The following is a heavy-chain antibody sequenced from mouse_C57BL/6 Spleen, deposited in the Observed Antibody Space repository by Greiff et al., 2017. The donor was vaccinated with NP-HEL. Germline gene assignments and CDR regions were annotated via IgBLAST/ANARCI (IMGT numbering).Heavy chain of an antibody. D-gene: IGHD4-1*01. CDR2: IHPNSGST. CDR1: GYTFTSYW. J-gene: IGHJ1*03. V-gene: IGHV1-64*01. Sequence: QVQLQQPGAELVKPGASVKLSCKASGYTFTSYWMHWVKQRPGQGLEWIGMIHPNSGSTNYNQKFKDKATLTADKSSSTAYMQLSSLTSEDSAVYYCARSGLAWYFDVWGTGTTVTVSS. CDR3: ARSGLAWYFDV.